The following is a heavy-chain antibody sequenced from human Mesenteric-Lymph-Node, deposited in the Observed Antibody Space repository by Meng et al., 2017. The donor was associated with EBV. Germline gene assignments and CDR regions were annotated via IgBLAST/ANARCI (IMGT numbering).Heavy chain of an antibody. CDR2: INPNGGTT. Sequence: QWQLVQSGAEVEKPGASAKHSCQAYGYTFTNYYIQWVRQAPGQGLERMGTINPNGGTTSFSHKFQGRVAMARDTSTSTVYMELSSLRSEDTAMYYCAREGSSGSYFDYWGQGTLVTVSS. CDR1: GYTFTNYY. J-gene: IGHJ4*02. V-gene: IGHV1-46*01. D-gene: IGHD3-22*01. CDR3: AREGSSGSYFDY.